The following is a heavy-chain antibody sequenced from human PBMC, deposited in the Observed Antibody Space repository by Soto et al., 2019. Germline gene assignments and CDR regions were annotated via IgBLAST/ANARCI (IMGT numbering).Heavy chain of an antibody. J-gene: IGHJ5*02. CDR2: IGNRGTGI. CDR3: ARDLRAVGMASRFDP. Sequence: GGSLRLSCEASGFTFGDFYMTWIRQAPVKGLEWVSFIGNRGTGIYYADSVKGRFTIFRDNAKNSLYLQMNSLRAEDTAMYYCARDLRAVGMASRFDPWGQGTLVTVSS. D-gene: IGHD6-13*01. V-gene: IGHV3-11*01. CDR1: GFTFGDFY.